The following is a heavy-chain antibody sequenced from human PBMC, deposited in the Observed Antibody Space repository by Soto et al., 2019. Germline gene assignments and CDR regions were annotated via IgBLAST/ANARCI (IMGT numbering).Heavy chain of an antibody. J-gene: IGHJ5*02. CDR1: GFTFSSYA. V-gene: IGHV3-23*01. CDR3: AKDWDYDSSWFDP. CDR2: ISGSGGST. D-gene: IGHD3-22*01. Sequence: HPGGSLRLSCAASGFTFSSYAMSWVRQAPGKGLEWVSAISGSGGSTYYADSVKGRFTISRDNSKNTLYLQMNSLRAEDTVVYYCAKDWDYDSSWFDPWGQGTLVTVSS.